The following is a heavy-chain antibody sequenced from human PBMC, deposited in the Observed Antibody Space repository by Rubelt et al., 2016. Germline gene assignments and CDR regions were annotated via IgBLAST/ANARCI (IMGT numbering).Heavy chain of an antibody. CDR1: GGSFSGYY. J-gene: IGHJ4*02. CDR2: INHSGST. CDR3: ARHRAYCSNGVCRTTFDY. D-gene: IGHD2-8*01. Sequence: QVQLQQWGAGLLKPSETLSLTCAVYGGSFSGYYWSWIRQPPGKGLEWIGEINHSGSTNYNPSLKSRVTISVDTSENQFSLKLTSVPAAYTAVYYCARHRAYCSNGVCRTTFDYWGQGTLVSVSS. V-gene: IGHV4-34*01.